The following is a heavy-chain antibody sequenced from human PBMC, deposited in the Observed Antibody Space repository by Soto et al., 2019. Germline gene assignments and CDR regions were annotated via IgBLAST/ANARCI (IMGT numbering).Heavy chain of an antibody. D-gene: IGHD5-18*01. CDR1: GFSFSNYE. J-gene: IGHJ4*02. V-gene: IGHV3-48*03. CDR2: ISTTSTT. Sequence: EVQLVESGGGLVQPGGSLRLSCAASGFSFSNYEMNWVRQAPGKGLEWVSFISTTSTTYYADSVKGRFTFSRDNAKNSLFLKMNSLRAEDTAVYYCARGYSVGYGFDYWGQGTPVTVSS. CDR3: ARGYSVGYGFDY.